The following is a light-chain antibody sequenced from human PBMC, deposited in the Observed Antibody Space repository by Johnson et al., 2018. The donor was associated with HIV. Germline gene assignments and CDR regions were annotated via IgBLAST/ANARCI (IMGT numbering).Light chain of an antibody. CDR3: GTWDSSRSASYV. CDR2: DNN. CDR1: SSNIGNNY. Sequence: QSVLTQPPSVSAAPGQKVTISCSGSSSNIGNNYVSWYQQLPGTAPKILIYDNNKRPSGIPDRFSGSKSGTSATLGITGLQTGDEADYYCGTWDSSRSASYVFGTGTKVTVV. J-gene: IGLJ1*01. V-gene: IGLV1-51*01.